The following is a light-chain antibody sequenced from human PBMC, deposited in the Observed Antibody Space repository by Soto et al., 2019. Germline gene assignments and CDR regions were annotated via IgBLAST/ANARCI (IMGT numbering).Light chain of an antibody. J-gene: IGLJ3*02. CDR1: TSKIGRNN. CDR3: ATWDDSLSGWV. Sequence: QSALTQPPSASGTPGQRVTISCSGSTSKIGRNNLKWYHQYPRTAPKLLFFRNDQLPLGVPYRFSCSKSGTSASLPIIGLQSEDEADYYCATWDDSLSGWVFGGGTKLTVL. CDR2: RND. V-gene: IGLV1-44*01.